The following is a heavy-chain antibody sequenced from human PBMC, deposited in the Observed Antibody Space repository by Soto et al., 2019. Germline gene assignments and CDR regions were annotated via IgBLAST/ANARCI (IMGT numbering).Heavy chain of an antibody. CDR1: GGSITRGGYY. Sequence: PSETLSLTCTVSGGSITRGGYYWSWIRQHPGKGLEWIGYIYNSGTTYYNPSLKSRVTISVDRSKNQFSLKLSSVTAADTAVYYCARELRIVPAANWFDPWGQGTLVTVSS. CDR3: ARELRIVPAANWFDP. V-gene: IGHV4-31*03. CDR2: IYNSGTT. D-gene: IGHD2-2*01. J-gene: IGHJ5*02.